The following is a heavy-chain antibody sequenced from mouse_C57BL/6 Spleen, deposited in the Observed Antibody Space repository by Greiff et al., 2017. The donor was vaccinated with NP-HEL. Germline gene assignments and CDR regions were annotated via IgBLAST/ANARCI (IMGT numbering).Heavy chain of an antibody. Sequence: QVQLQQPGAELVKPGASVKVSCKASGYTFTSYWMHWVKQRPGQGLEWIGRIHPSDSDTNYNQKFKGKATLTVDKSSSTAYMQLSSLTSEDSAVDDGAISDSTPYFDDWGQGTTLTVAS. J-gene: IGHJ2*01. CDR2: IHPSDSDT. D-gene: IGHD2-5*01. CDR1: GYTFTSYW. V-gene: IGHV1-74*01. CDR3: AISDSTPYFDD.